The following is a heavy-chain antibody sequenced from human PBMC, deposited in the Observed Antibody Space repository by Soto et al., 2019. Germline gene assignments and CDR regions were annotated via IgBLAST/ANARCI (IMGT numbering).Heavy chain of an antibody. CDR3: SKPSHEMLTGYSPFYH. CDR2: IRDTGGYT. D-gene: IGHD3-9*01. J-gene: IGHJ1*01. V-gene: IGHV3-23*01. CDR1: GFTFSGYA. Sequence: GGSLRLSCVASGFTFSGYAMSWVRQAPGMGLQWVSAIRDTGGYTYYADSVKGRFTISGDNSKSTLFLQMDSLTADDSALYYCSKPSHEMLTGYSPFYHWGQGTLVTVSS.